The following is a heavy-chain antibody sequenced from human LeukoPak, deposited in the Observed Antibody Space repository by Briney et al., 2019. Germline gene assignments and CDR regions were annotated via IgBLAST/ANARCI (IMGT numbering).Heavy chain of an antibody. CDR1: GYTFTSYA. Sequence: GASVKVSCKASGYTFTSYAMNWVRQAPGQGLEWMGWINTNTGNPTYAQGFTGRFVFSLDTSVSTAYLQISSLKAEDTAVYYCARDQRSSWSSYYYMDVWGKGTTVTVSS. CDR3: ARDQRSSWSSYYYMDV. CDR2: INTNTGNP. D-gene: IGHD6-13*01. J-gene: IGHJ6*03. V-gene: IGHV7-4-1*02.